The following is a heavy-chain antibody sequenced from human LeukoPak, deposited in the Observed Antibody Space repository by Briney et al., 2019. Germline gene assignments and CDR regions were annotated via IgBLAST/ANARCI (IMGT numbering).Heavy chain of an antibody. CDR2: ISGSGGST. CDR3: AKGTDDYGDYPAFNYFDY. J-gene: IGHJ4*02. CDR1: GFTFSNYA. D-gene: IGHD4-17*01. Sequence: GGSLRLSCAASGFTFSNYAMSWVRQAPGKGLEWVSAISGSGGSTYYADSVKGRFTISRDNSKNTLYLQMNSLRAEDTAVYYCAKGTDDYGDYPAFNYFDYWGQGTLVTVSS. V-gene: IGHV3-23*01.